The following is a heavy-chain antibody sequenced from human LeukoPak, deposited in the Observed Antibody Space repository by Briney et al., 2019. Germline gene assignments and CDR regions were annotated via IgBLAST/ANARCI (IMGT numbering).Heavy chain of an antibody. CDR2: FDPEDGET. J-gene: IGHJ5*02. CDR3: ATGGNGYNSGVDWFDP. V-gene: IGHV1-24*01. Sequence: ASVKVSCKVSGYTLTELSMHWVRQAPGKGLEWMGGFDPEDGETIYAQKFQGRVTMTEDTSTDTAYMELSSLRSEDTAVYYCATGGNGYNSGVDWFDPWGQGTPVTVSS. D-gene: IGHD5-24*01. CDR1: GYTLTELS.